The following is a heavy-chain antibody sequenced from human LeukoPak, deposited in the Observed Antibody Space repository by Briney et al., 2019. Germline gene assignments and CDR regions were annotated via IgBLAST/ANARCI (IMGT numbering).Heavy chain of an antibody. V-gene: IGHV3-48*04. CDR1: GVTFSSYS. Sequence: GGSLRLSCAASGVTFSSYSMNWVRQDPGKGVEGGSYISSSSGTIYYADSVKGRFTISRDNAKNSMYLQMNSLRAEDTGVYYCARDNYYESSGYYHWGQGTLVTVSS. CDR3: ARDNYYESSGYYH. CDR2: ISSSSGTI. D-gene: IGHD3-22*01. J-gene: IGHJ5*02.